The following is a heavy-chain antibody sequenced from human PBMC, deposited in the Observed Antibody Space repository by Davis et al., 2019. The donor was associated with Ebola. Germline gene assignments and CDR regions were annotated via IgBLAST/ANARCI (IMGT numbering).Heavy chain of an antibody. J-gene: IGHJ4*02. D-gene: IGHD1-1*01. Sequence: GESLKISCAASGFTSSIYAMTWVRQAPGKGLEWVSTIVSGGTIFYADSVKGRFTISRDRSKNTLYLQMKSLRPEDTAVYYCAKDLPRTKGFDYWGRGTLVTVSS. V-gene: IGHV3-23*01. CDR1: GFTSSIYA. CDR2: IVSGGTI. CDR3: AKDLPRTKGFDY.